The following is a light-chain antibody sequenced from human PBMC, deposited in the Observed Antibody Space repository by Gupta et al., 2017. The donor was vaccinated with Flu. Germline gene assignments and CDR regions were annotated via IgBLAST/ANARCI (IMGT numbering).Light chain of an antibody. J-gene: IGKJ1*01. CDR3: QGANGFPRT. V-gene: IGKV1-12*01. CDR2: AAS. Sequence: PSSGSASGGDRVTMTWRGSEGSSSGLAWYQQKPGKAAKRLIFAASSVQSGVPSRCSGSAAGTDVTITIRMLHPEDFANYYSQGANGFPRTFGQGTRVEIK. CDR1: EGSSSG.